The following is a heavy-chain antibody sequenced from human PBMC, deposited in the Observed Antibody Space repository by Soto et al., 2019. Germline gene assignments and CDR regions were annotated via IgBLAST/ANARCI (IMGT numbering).Heavy chain of an antibody. D-gene: IGHD1-26*01. CDR1: GFTFSSYA. CDR2: ISYDGSNK. CDR3: ARAPGSWHLYYFDY. J-gene: IGHJ4*02. V-gene: IGHV3-30-3*01. Sequence: QVQLVESGGGVVPPGRSLRLSCAASGFTFSSYAMHWVRQAPGKGLEWVAVISYDGSNKYYADSVKGRFTISRDNSKNTLYLQMNSLRAEDTAVYYCARAPGSWHLYYFDYWGQGTLVTVSS.